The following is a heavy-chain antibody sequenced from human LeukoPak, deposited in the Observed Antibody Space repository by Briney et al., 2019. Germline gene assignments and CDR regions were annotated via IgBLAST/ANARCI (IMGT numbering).Heavy chain of an antibody. CDR3: AREANNYGDHTMMI. Sequence: GGSLRLSCAASGFTFSNYAIHWVRQAPGKGLEWVAFIRYDGSNKYYVDSVKGRFTISRDNSKNTLYLQMNSLRAEDTAVYYCAREANNYGDHTMMIWGQGTLVTVSS. CDR1: GFTFSNYA. V-gene: IGHV3-30*02. J-gene: IGHJ4*02. CDR2: IRYDGSNK. D-gene: IGHD4-17*01.